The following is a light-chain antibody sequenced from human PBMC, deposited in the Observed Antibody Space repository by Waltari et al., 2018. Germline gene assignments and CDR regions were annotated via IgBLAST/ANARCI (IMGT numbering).Light chain of an antibody. CDR3: SSYTSSSTLGV. CDR2: EVS. J-gene: IGLJ2*01. Sequence: QSALTQPASVSGSPGQSINISCTGTSSDVGGYNYVSWYQQHPGKAPKLMIYEVSNRHSGVSNRVSGSKSGNTAALTISGLQAEDEADYYCSSYTSSSTLGVFGGGTKLTVL. CDR1: SSDVGGYNY. V-gene: IGLV2-14*01.